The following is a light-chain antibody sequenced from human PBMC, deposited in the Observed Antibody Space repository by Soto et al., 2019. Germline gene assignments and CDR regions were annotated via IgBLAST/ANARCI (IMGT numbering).Light chain of an antibody. J-gene: IGKJ4*01. CDR2: HAS. CDR1: QSMYNN. Sequence: EIVMTQSPATLSVSQGERATLSCRASQSMYNNLAWYQQKPGQAPRLLIYHASARATGIPARFSGSGSGTEFTLTISSLQSEDFAVYYCQQYNNWPLTFGGGTKVEI. CDR3: QQYNNWPLT. V-gene: IGKV3-15*01.